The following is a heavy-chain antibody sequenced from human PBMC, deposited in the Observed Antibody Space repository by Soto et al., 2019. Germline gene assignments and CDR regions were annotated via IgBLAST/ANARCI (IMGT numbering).Heavy chain of an antibody. Sequence: SETLSLTCTVSGDSITSSYYWGWIRQPPGKGLEWIGSIYYSGSTYYNPSLKSRVTISVDTSKNQFSLKLSSVTAADTAVYYCARRLYYDSSGFEGGGMDVWGQGTTVTVSS. D-gene: IGHD3-22*01. V-gene: IGHV4-39*01. J-gene: IGHJ6*02. CDR1: GDSITSSYY. CDR3: ARRLYYDSSGFEGGGMDV. CDR2: IYYSGST.